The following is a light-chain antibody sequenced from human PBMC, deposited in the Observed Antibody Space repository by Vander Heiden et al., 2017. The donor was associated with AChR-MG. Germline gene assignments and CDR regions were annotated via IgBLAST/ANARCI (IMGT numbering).Light chain of an antibody. Sequence: QSVLTQPPSASGTHGQTVTISCFGSVSNIGRNYVYWYQQFPGMAPKFLIYRNNQRPSGVPDRFSASKSDTSASLAISGLRSEDEADYYCAAWDNDLSAVVFGGGTKVTVL. CDR1: VSNIGRNY. CDR3: AAWDNDLSAVV. J-gene: IGLJ2*01. V-gene: IGLV1-47*01. CDR2: RNN.